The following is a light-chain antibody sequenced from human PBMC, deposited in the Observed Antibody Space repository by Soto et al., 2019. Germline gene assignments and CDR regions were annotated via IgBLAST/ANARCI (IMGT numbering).Light chain of an antibody. CDR1: SSDIGGYYY. CDR3: HSHTTTNSLV. Sequence: QSALTQPASVSGSPGQSITISCTGTSSDIGGYYYVSWYQQHPGEAPKLIIYEVSHRPSGVSDRFSGSKSGDTASLTISGLQADDEASYYCHSHTTTNSLVFGTGTKLTVL. V-gene: IGLV2-14*01. J-gene: IGLJ1*01. CDR2: EVS.